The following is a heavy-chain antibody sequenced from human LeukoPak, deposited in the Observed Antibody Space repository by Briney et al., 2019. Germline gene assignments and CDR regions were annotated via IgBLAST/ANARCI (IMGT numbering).Heavy chain of an antibody. CDR2: INPSGGST. Sequence: ASVKVSCKASGYAFTSYYMHWVRQAPGQGLEWMGIINPSGGSTSYAQKFQGRVTMTRDMSTSTVYMELSSLRSDDTAVYYCARSGWIAAAGTSGDYWGQGTLVTVSS. CDR1: GYAFTSYY. J-gene: IGHJ4*02. D-gene: IGHD6-13*01. V-gene: IGHV1-46*01. CDR3: ARSGWIAAAGTSGDY.